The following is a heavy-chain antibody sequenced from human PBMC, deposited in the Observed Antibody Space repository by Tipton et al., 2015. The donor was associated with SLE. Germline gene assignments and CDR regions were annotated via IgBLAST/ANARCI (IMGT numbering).Heavy chain of an antibody. D-gene: IGHD5-18*01. Sequence: SLRLSCAASGFTFSSYSMNWVRQAPGKGLEWVSYISSSSSTIYYADSVKGRFTISRDNAKNSLYLQMNSLRAEDTAVYYCARDRGYSYGSFDYWGQGTLVTVSS. CDR2: ISSSSSTI. J-gene: IGHJ4*02. CDR1: GFTFSSYS. CDR3: ARDRGYSYGSFDY. V-gene: IGHV3-48*01.